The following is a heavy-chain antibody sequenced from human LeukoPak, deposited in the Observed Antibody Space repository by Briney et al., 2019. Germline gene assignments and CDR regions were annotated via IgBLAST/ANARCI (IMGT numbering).Heavy chain of an antibody. D-gene: IGHD4-17*01. CDR3: ATPPTVTRNY. CDR2: ISSSSSYI. CDR1: GFTFSSYS. Sequence: GGSLRLSCAASGFTFSSYSMNWVRQAPGRGLEWVSSISSSSSYIYYADSVKGRFTISRDNAKNSLYLQMDSLRAEDTAVYYCATPPTVTRNYWGQGTLVTVSS. V-gene: IGHV3-21*04. J-gene: IGHJ4*02.